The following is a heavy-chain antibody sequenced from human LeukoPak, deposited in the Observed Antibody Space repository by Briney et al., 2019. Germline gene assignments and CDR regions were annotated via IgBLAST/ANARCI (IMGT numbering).Heavy chain of an antibody. CDR2: IIPILGIA. CDR3: ARADDSSGYYPEYFQH. D-gene: IGHD3-22*01. V-gene: IGHV1-69*10. CDR1: GGTFSSYA. Sequence: ASVKVSCTASGGTFSSYAISWVRQAPGQGLEWMGGIIPILGIANYAHTFQGRVTITADNSTITAYMQLSSRRSEDTAVYYCARADDSSGYYPEYFQHGGQGTLVTVSS. J-gene: IGHJ1*01.